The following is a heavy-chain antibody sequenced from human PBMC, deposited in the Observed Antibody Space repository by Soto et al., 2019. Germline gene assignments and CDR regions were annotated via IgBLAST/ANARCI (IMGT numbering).Heavy chain of an antibody. D-gene: IGHD3-9*01. CDR1: GYSFTSYW. CDR3: ASHERRLRYFDWLNYYYYYYGMDV. V-gene: IGHV5-10-1*01. CDR2: IDPSDSYT. Sequence: PGESLKISCKGSGYSFTSYWISWVRQMPGKGLEWMGRIDPSDSYTNYSPSFQGHVTISADKSISTAYLQWSSLKASDTAMYYCASHERRLRYFDWLNYYYYYYGMDVWGQGTTVTVSS. J-gene: IGHJ6*02.